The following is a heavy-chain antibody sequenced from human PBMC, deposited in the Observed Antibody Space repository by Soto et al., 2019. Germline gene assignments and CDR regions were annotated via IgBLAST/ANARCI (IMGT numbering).Heavy chain of an antibody. CDR2: IYYSGST. J-gene: IGHJ4*02. CDR3: ASGFYGDYHFDY. Sequence: SETLSLTCTVSGGSISSYYWSWIRQPPGKGLEWIGYIYYSGSTNYNPSLKSRVSISVDTSKNQFSLKLSSVTAADTAVYYCASGFYGDYHFDYWGQGTLVTVSS. D-gene: IGHD4-17*01. V-gene: IGHV4-59*01. CDR1: GGSISSYY.